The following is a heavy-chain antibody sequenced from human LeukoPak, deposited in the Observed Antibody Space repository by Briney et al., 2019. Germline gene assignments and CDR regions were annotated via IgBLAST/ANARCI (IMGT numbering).Heavy chain of an antibody. D-gene: IGHD3-22*01. V-gene: IGHV3-53*01. Sequence: GGSLRLSCAASGFTVSSNYMSWVRQAPGKGLEWVSVIYSGGSTYYADSVKGRFTISRDNSKNTLYLQMNSLRAEDTAVYYCARDPGNYDLEVMFDPWGQGTLVTVSS. CDR3: ARDPGNYDLEVMFDP. CDR2: IYSGGST. J-gene: IGHJ5*02. CDR1: GFTVSSNY.